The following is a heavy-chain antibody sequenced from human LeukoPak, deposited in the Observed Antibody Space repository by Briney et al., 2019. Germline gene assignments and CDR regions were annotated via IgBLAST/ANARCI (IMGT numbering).Heavy chain of an antibody. V-gene: IGHV3-15*01. CDR1: GFTFSNAW. Sequence: PGGSLRLSCAASGFTFSNAWMSWVRQAPGKGLEWVGRIKSKTDGGTTDYAAPVKGRFTISRDDSKNTLYLQMNSLKTEDTAVYYCTSRYSYGPGGQNAFDIWGQGTMVAVSS. CDR3: TSRYSYGPGGQNAFDI. CDR2: IKSKTDGGTT. J-gene: IGHJ3*02. D-gene: IGHD5-18*01.